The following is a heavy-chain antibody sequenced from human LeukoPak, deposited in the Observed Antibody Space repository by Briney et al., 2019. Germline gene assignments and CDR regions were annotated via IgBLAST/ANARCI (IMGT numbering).Heavy chain of an antibody. Sequence: GSLRLSCVDSGFTFSSHHMNWVRQTPGKGLESVATIKPEGSEKYYVDSVKGRFTISRDNAKSSLYLQMNSLRAEDTGVYFCARMSSYCDYWGQGTLVTVPS. J-gene: IGHJ4*02. V-gene: IGHV3-7*01. CDR1: GFTFSSHH. CDR2: IKPEGSEK. CDR3: ARMSSYCDY. D-gene: IGHD2-2*01.